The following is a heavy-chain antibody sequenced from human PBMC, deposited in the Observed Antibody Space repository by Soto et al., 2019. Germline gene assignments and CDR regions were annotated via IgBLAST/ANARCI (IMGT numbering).Heavy chain of an antibody. CDR3: ARSTRGGLYYYYYGMDV. D-gene: IGHD2-8*02. Sequence: SVKVSCKASGGTFSSYAISWVRQAPGQGLEWMGGIIPIFGTANYAQKFQGRVTITADESTSTAYMELSSLRSEDTAVYYCARSTRGGLYYYYYGMDVWGQGTTVTVSS. V-gene: IGHV1-69*13. CDR2: IIPIFGTA. CDR1: GGTFSSYA. J-gene: IGHJ6*02.